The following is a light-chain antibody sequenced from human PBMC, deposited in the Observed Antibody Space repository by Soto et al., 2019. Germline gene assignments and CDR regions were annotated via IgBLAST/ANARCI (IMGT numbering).Light chain of an antibody. J-gene: IGLJ2*01. V-gene: IGLV2-14*01. CDR1: SSDVGGYGY. CDR2: EVT. CDR3: SSYTSGSTYV. Sequence: QSALTQPASVSGSPGQSITISCTGTSSDVGGYGYVSWYQQYPGKAPKLMIYEVTNRPSGVSNRFSGSKSGNTASLTISGLQAEEEADYYCSSYTSGSTYVFGGGTKLTVL.